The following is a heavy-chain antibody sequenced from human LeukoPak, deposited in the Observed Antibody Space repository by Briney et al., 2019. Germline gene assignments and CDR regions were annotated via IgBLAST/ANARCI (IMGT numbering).Heavy chain of an antibody. CDR1: SGSISSGDYY. Sequence: SETLSLTCTVSSGSISSGDYYWSWIRQPPGKGLEWIGYIYYSGSTNYNPSLKSRVTISVDTSKNQFSLKLSSVTAADTAVYYCAGRPRLPLRYYGMDVWGQGTTVTVSS. V-gene: IGHV4-61*08. CDR3: AGRPRLPLRYYGMDV. J-gene: IGHJ6*02. CDR2: IYYSGST.